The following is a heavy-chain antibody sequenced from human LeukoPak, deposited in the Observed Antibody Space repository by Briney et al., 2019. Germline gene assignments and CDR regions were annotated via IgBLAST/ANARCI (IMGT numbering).Heavy chain of an antibody. Sequence: GASVKVSCKASGYTFTGYYMHWVRQAPGQGLEWMGWINPNSGGTNYAQKFQGRVTMTRDTSISTAYMELSRLRSDDTAVYYCARVVAAAGWGTAFDIWGQGTMVTVSS. V-gene: IGHV1-2*02. CDR2: INPNSGGT. D-gene: IGHD6-13*01. J-gene: IGHJ3*02. CDR3: ARVVAAAGWGTAFDI. CDR1: GYTFTGYY.